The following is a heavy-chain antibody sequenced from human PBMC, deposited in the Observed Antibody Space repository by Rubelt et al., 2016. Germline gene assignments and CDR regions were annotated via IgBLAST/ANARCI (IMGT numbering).Heavy chain of an antibody. Sequence: GKGLEWVAVISYDGSNKYYADSVKGRFTISRDNSKNTLYLQMNSLRAEDTAVYYCARDRTTVTLREGGAMDVWGQGTTVTVSS. D-gene: IGHD4-11*01. CDR3: ARDRTTVTLREGGAMDV. J-gene: IGHJ6*02. V-gene: IGHV3-30*04. CDR2: ISYDGSNK.